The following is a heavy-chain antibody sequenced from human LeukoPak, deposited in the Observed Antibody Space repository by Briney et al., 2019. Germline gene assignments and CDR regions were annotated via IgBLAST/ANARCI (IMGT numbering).Heavy chain of an antibody. D-gene: IGHD6-6*01. V-gene: IGHV1-2*02. CDR2: INPNSGGT. Sequence: ASVKVSCKASGYTFTGYYMHWVRQAPGQGLEWMGWINPNSGGTSYAQKFQGRVTMTRDTSISTAYMELSRLRSDDTAVYYCARDLGYSSSSRGNWFDPWGQGTLVTVSS. J-gene: IGHJ5*02. CDR1: GYTFTGYY. CDR3: ARDLGYSSSSRGNWFDP.